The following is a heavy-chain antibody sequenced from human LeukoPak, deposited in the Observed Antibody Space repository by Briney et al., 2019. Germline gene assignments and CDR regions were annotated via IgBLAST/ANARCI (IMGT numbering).Heavy chain of an antibody. Sequence: GGSLRLSCAASGFTFNNYAMNWVRQAPGKGLEWVSAISGSGGSTYYADSVKGRFTISRDNSKNTLYLQMNSLRAEDTAVYYCAKAGLLWFGELYPDYYYYMDVWGKGTTVTISS. D-gene: IGHD3-10*01. J-gene: IGHJ6*03. CDR2: ISGSGGST. CDR3: AKAGLLWFGELYPDYYYYMDV. V-gene: IGHV3-23*01. CDR1: GFTFNNYA.